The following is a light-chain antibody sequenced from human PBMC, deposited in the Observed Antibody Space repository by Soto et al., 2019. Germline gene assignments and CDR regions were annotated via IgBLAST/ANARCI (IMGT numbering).Light chain of an antibody. Sequence: QSVLTQPRAVSGSPGQSVTISCTGTSSDVGGYNYVSWYQQHPGKAPKVMIYDVSERPSGVTDRFSGSKSGNTASLTISGLQAEDEADYYCCSYAGSARYVVGNGTKLTVL. CDR2: DVS. CDR3: CSYAGSARYV. V-gene: IGLV2-11*01. CDR1: SSDVGGYNY. J-gene: IGLJ1*01.